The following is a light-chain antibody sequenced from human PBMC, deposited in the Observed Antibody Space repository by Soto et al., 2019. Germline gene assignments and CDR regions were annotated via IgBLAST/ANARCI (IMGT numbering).Light chain of an antibody. CDR2: EVV. J-gene: IGLJ1*01. V-gene: IGLV2-8*01. CDR3: KSYAGSNTYV. Sequence: QSVLTQPPSASGSPRQSVTISRTGTKTDIGVYDFVSWYQRHPGKAPRLIIYEVVQRPSGVPDRFSGSKSGNTASLTVSGLQAADEADYFCKSYAGSNTYVFGSGTKLTVL. CDR1: KTDIGVYDF.